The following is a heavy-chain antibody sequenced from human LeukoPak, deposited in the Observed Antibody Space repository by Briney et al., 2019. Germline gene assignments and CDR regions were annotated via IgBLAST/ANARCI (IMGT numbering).Heavy chain of an antibody. D-gene: IGHD1-26*01. Sequence: SETLSLTCSVSGDSISYFYWSWIRQAAGKGLEWIGRVSSSGSTDYNASLKSRVTISVDTSKNQFSLKLSSVTAADTAVYYCARASGSYRVVDYWGQGTLVTVSS. CDR1: GDSISYFY. CDR3: ARASGSYRVVDY. J-gene: IGHJ4*02. CDR2: VSSSGST. V-gene: IGHV4-4*07.